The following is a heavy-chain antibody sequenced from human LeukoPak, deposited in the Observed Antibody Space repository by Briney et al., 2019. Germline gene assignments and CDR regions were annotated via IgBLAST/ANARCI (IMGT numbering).Heavy chain of an antibody. D-gene: IGHD1-1*01. CDR3: AKANWVSNADAVW. CDR2: IKDGGET. CDR1: GFSFTTYA. V-gene: IGHV3-23*01. Sequence: GGSLRLSCAASGFSFTTYAMSWVRQAPARGPEWVSSIKDGGETVYADSVKGRFTLSREESKNTVYIQLNNLRVEDTAIYYCAKANWVSNADAVWWGQGTHVTVSS. J-gene: IGHJ4*02.